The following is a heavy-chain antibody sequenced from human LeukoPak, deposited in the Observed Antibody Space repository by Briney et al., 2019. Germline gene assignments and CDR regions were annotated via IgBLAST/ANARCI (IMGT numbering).Heavy chain of an antibody. CDR3: ARGVAAPGTGGLSWFDP. Sequence: SETLSLTCTVSGGSISGHYWSWIRQPPGKGLEWIGYIYYSGSTIYNPSLKSRVTISVDTSKNQFSLKLISVTAADTAVYYCARGVAAPGTGGLSWFDPWGQGTLVTVSS. J-gene: IGHJ5*02. CDR1: GGSISGHY. CDR2: IYYSGST. V-gene: IGHV4-59*11. D-gene: IGHD6-13*01.